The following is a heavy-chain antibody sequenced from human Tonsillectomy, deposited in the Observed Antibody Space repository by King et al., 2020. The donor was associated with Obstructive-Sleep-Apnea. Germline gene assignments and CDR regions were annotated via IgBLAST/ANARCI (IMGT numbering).Heavy chain of an antibody. D-gene: IGHD4-17*01. CDR1: GGSISSGAYS. J-gene: IGHJ4*02. V-gene: IGHV4-30-4*07. Sequence: VQLQESGPGLVKPSQTLSLTCAVSGGSISSGAYSWSWIRQPPGKGLEWIGYIYYSGSTYYNPSLKSRVTISVDTSKNQFSLKLSSVTAADTAVYYCARGGDYGDYRTAVGADYWGQGTLVTVSS. CDR2: IYYSGST. CDR3: ARGGDYGDYRTAVGADY.